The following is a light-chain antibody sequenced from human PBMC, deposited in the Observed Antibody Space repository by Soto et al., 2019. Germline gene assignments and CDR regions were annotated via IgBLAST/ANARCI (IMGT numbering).Light chain of an antibody. Sequence: DIQMTQSPSSLSASVGDRVTITCRASQAIRNDLNWYQQKPGKAPKRLIYAASSLQSGVPSRFSSSGSETEFTLTVSDLQPEDSATYCCLQHNSRPPWTFGQGTKVEIK. CDR2: AAS. V-gene: IGKV1-17*02. CDR1: QAIRND. CDR3: LQHNSRPPWT. J-gene: IGKJ1*01.